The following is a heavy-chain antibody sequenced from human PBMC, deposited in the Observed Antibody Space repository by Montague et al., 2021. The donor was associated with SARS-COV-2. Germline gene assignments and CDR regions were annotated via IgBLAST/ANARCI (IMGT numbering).Heavy chain of an antibody. CDR2: INHRGTS. CDR3: ARGRQHFNMIVVVMTGGEYYFDY. V-gene: IGHV4-34*01. CDR1: GGSISTCY. Sequence: SETLSLTCTVSGGSISTCYWSWIRQPPGKGLEWIGEINHRGTSNYNPSLKSRVSISVDTSKNQFSLYLGSVTAADTAVYYCARGRQHFNMIVVVMTGGEYYFDYWGQGTLVTVSS. J-gene: IGHJ4*02. D-gene: IGHD3-22*01.